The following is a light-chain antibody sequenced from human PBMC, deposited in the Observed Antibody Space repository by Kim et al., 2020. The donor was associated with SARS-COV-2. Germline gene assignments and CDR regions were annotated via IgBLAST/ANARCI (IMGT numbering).Light chain of an antibody. CDR1: SLRSYY. V-gene: IGLV3-19*01. CDR2: GKN. CDR3: NSRDSNDNVV. J-gene: IGLJ2*01. Sequence: VALGRTVSITCQGDSLRSYYATWYQQKPGQAPIVVIYGKNNRPSGIPDRFSGSSSGNTASLTITGTQAGDEADYYCNSRDSNDNVVFGGGTQLTVL.